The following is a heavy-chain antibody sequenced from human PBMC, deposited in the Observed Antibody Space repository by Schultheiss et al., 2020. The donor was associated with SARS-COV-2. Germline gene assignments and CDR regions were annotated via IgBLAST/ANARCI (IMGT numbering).Heavy chain of an antibody. CDR1: GGTFSSYA. CDR2: IIPIFGTA. V-gene: IGHV1-69*05. D-gene: IGHD5-12*01. CDR3: ARGGYRRNWFDP. Sequence: SVKVSCKASGGTFSSYAISWVRQAPGQGLEWMGGIIPIFGTANYAQKLQGRVTMTTDTSTSTAYMELRSLRSEDTAVYYCARGGYRRNWFDPWGQGTLVTVSS. J-gene: IGHJ5*02.